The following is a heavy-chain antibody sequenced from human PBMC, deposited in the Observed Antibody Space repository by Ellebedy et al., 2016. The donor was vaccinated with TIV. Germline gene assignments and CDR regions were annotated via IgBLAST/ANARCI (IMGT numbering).Heavy chain of an antibody. CDR2: VRGSGDIT. Sequence: GGSLRLXCAVSGLSFSSFALSWVRQAPGKGLEWVSVVRGSGDITDYADSVKGRFTISRDNSKNILYLQMNSLRAEDTALYYCAVHTLGCSSDTNCYIPFGIFDFWGQGTLVTVSS. V-gene: IGHV3-23*01. D-gene: IGHD2-2*02. CDR3: AVHTLGCSSDTNCYIPFGIFDF. CDR1: GLSFSSFA. J-gene: IGHJ4*02.